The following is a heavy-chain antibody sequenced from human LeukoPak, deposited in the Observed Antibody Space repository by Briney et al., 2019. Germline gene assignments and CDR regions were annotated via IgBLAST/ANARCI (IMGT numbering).Heavy chain of an antibody. CDR2: IYYSGST. D-gene: IGHD6-13*01. CDR3: ARAASSSWYLYYFDY. CDR1: GGSISSYY. J-gene: IGHJ4*02. Sequence: SETLSLTCTVSGGSISSYYWSWIRQPPRKGLEWIGYIYYSGSTNYNPSLKSRVTISVDTSKNQFSLKLSSVTAADTAVYYCARAASSSWYLYYFDYWGQGTLVTVSS. V-gene: IGHV4-59*01.